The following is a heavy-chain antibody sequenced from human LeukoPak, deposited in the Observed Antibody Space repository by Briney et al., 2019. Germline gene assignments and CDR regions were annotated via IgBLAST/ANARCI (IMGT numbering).Heavy chain of an antibody. CDR3: ARDRVYYDSSGYYWDDAFDI. CDR2: ISSSGSTI. CDR1: GFTFSSYE. V-gene: IGHV3-48*03. J-gene: IGHJ3*02. D-gene: IGHD3-22*01. Sequence: GGSLRLSCAASGFTFSSYEMNWVRQAPGKGLEWVSYISSSGSTIYYADSVKGRFTISRDNSKNTLYLQMNSLRAEDTAVYYCARDRVYYDSSGYYWDDAFDIWGQGTMVTVSS.